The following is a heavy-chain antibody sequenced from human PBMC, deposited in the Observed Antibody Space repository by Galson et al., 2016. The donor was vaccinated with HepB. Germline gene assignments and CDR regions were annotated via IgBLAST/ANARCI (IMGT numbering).Heavy chain of an antibody. Sequence: EPLSLTCTVAGGSISSRIYYWGWVRQPPGKGLEWIGTTYYTGSTYYNPSLRGRVSISVDASKNQFYLSLTSVTATDTAVYFCARQPIRSLDVWGQGTLVTVSS. CDR1: GGSISSRIYY. D-gene: IGHD3-16*02. CDR3: ARQPIRSLDV. V-gene: IGHV4-39*01. CDR2: TYYTGST. J-gene: IGHJ3*01.